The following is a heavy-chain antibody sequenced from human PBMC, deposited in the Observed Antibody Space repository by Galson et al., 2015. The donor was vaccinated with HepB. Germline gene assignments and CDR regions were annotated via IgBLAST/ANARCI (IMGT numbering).Heavy chain of an antibody. D-gene: IGHD4-17*01. CDR2: IDWDDDK. V-gene: IGHV2-70*01. J-gene: IGHJ4*02. CDR1: GFSLSTSGMC. CDR3: ARTTVCPLSRYYFDY. Sequence: PALVKPTQTLTLTCTFSGFSLSTSGMCVSWIRQPPGKALEWLALIDWDDDKYYSTSLKTRLTISKDTSKNQVVLTMTNVDPVDTATYYCARTTVCPLSRYYFDYWGQGTLVTVSS.